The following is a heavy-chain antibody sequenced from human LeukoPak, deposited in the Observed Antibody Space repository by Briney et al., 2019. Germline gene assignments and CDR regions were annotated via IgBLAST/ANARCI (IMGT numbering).Heavy chain of an antibody. CDR1: GYTFTSYA. Sequence: GASLKVSCKASGYTFTSYAIRWVRQAPGQGLEWMGWIANYNGDTKYAQNLQGRVTMNTDISTRTVYMELRSLRSDDTAVYFCAREEPYGMDVWGQGTTVTVSS. CDR2: IANYNGDT. D-gene: IGHD1-26*01. CDR3: AREEPYGMDV. V-gene: IGHV1-18*01. J-gene: IGHJ6*02.